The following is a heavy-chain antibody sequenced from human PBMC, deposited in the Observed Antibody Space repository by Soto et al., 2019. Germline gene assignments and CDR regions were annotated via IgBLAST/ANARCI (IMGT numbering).Heavy chain of an antibody. CDR1: GYTFTSYG. CDR2: ISAYNGNT. J-gene: IGHJ6*02. V-gene: IGHV1-18*01. Sequence: ASVKVSCKASGYTFTSYGISWVRQAPGQGLEWMGWISAYNGNTNYAQKLQGRVTMTTDTSTSTAYMELRSLRSDDTAVYYCARVANYYYYYGMDVWGQGTTVTVSS. CDR3: ARVANYYYYYGMDV.